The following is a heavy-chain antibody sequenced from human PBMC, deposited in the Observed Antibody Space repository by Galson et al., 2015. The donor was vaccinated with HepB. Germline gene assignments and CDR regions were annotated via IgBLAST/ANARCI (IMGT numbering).Heavy chain of an antibody. CDR1: GGSISDYY. V-gene: IGHV4-4*07. Sequence: SETLSLTCTVSGGSISDYYWHWVRQPAGKGLEWIGRIFNSGNTNYNPSLKSRVTMSLDTSKNQFSLRLRYVTAADTALYYCARDPAVAGTRGGYYYYGMDVWGQGTTVTVSS. D-gene: IGHD6-19*01. CDR3: ARDPAVAGTRGGYYYYGMDV. J-gene: IGHJ6*02. CDR2: IFNSGNT.